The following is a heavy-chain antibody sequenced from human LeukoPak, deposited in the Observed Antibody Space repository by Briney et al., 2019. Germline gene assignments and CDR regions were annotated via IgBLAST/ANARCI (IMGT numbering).Heavy chain of an antibody. CDR1: GLNFSGSA. Sequence: GGSLRLSCATSGLNFSGSAMHCVRQASGKGLEWIGCIRSKANNYSTTYLASAKGRLSIYRDDSKNTAYLQMHTLQIDDTAVYYCCRICPSCGGDCYVDYWGQGTLVTVSS. CDR3: CRICPSCGGDCYVDY. V-gene: IGHV3-73*01. CDR2: IRSKANNYST. D-gene: IGHD2-21*02. J-gene: IGHJ4*02.